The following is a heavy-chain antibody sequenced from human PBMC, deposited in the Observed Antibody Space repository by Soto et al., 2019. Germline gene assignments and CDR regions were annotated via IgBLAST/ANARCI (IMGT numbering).Heavy chain of an antibody. CDR3: VGTIAVAGPDAFDM. D-gene: IGHD6-19*01. Sequence: GGSLRLSYAASRVTFSYYAMPWIRQAPGKGLEWMAVILSDGSKQYYAESVKGRFTISRDNSKSTLYLQMNSLRVEDTAVYYCVGTIAVAGPDAFDMWVQGTMVTVSS. V-gene: IGHV3-30-3*01. CDR2: ILSDGSKQ. CDR1: RVTFSYYA. J-gene: IGHJ3*02.